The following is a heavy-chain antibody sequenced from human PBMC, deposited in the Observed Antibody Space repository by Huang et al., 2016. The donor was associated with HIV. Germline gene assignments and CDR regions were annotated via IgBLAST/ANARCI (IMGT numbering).Heavy chain of an antibody. Sequence: QVRLVESGGGVVQPGASLTLSCSASGFPFSAYGMDWVRQAPGKGLGWVSFRRYYGNNDYLIGSVKGRFTISRDNSNNTLYLRMNSLRPEDTAVYYCVKERGSSRARSSFDFWGQGTSVIVSS. CDR1: GFPFSAYG. V-gene: IGHV3-30*02. CDR3: VKERGSSRARSSFDF. D-gene: IGHD6-13*01. J-gene: IGHJ3*01. CDR2: RRYYGNND.